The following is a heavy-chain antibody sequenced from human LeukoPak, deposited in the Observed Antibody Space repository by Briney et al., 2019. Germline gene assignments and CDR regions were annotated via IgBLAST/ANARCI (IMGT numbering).Heavy chain of an antibody. CDR2: ISGSGGST. D-gene: IGHD3-3*01. J-gene: IGHJ3*02. CDR3: AKIGKYYDFWRDKRDAFDI. V-gene: IGHV3-23*01. Sequence: PGGSLRLSCAASGFTFSSYAMSWVRLAPGKGLEWVSSISGSGGSTYYADSVKGRFTISRDNSKNTLYLQMNSLRAEDTAVYYCAKIGKYYDFWRDKRDAFDIWGQGTMVTVSS. CDR1: GFTFSSYA.